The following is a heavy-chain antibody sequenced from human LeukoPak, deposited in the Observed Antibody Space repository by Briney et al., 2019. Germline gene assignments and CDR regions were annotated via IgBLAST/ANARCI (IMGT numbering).Heavy chain of an antibody. CDR1: GGSISRYY. Sequence: SETLSLTCTVSGGSISRYYWSWIRQPPGKGLEWIGYIYHSGSTNYNPSLRSRVTISVDTSNNQFSLKLSSVTAADTAVYFCARVVRNSYGYYFDCWGQGTLVTVSS. CDR2: IYHSGST. V-gene: IGHV4-59*01. D-gene: IGHD5-18*01. CDR3: ARVVRNSYGYYFDC. J-gene: IGHJ4*02.